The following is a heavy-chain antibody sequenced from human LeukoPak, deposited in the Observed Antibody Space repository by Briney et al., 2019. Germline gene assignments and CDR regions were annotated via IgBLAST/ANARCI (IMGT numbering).Heavy chain of an antibody. CDR3: ARSPDWTHFDY. CDR1: GFTFSSYW. Sequence: GGSLRLFCAASGFTFSSYWMSWVRQAPGKGLEWVATIKQDGSERYYVDSVKGRFTISRDNAKNSLYLQMNSLRAEDTTVYYCARSPDWTHFDYWGQGTLVTVSS. V-gene: IGHV3-7*01. CDR2: IKQDGSER. D-gene: IGHD3/OR15-3a*01. J-gene: IGHJ4*02.